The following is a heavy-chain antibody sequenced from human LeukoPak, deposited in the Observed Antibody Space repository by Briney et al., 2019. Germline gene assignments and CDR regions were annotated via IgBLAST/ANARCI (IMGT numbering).Heavy chain of an antibody. J-gene: IGHJ4*02. D-gene: IGHD3-22*01. CDR3: ARLYSGYEQTRTHYYDSSGYYWGGLFDY. CDR1: GGTFSSYA. Sequence: GASVKVSCKASGGTFSSYAISWVRQAPGQGLEWMGRIIPIPGIANYAQKFQGRVTITADKSTSTAYMELSSLRSEDTAVYYCARLYSGYEQTRTHYYDSSGYYWGGLFDYWGQGTLVTVSS. V-gene: IGHV1-69*04. CDR2: IIPIPGIA.